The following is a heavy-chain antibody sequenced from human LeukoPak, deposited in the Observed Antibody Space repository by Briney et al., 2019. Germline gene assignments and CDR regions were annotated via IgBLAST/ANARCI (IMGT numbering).Heavy chain of an antibody. V-gene: IGHV3-66*01. J-gene: IGHJ4*02. CDR2: IYSGGST. Sequence: GGSLRLSCAASGFTVSSNYMSWVRQAPGKGLEWVSVIYSGGSTYYADSVKGRFTISRDNSKNTLYLQMNSLRAEDTAVYYRAREVAYGSGSYYDYWGQGTLVTVSS. CDR1: GFTVSSNY. CDR3: AREVAYGSGSYYDY. D-gene: IGHD3-10*01.